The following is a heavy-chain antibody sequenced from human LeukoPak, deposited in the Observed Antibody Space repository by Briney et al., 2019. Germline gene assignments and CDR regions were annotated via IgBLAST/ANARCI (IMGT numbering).Heavy chain of an antibody. CDR3: ARDRWTAMVTWYFDY. D-gene: IGHD5-18*01. J-gene: IGHJ4*02. CDR2: IIPIFGTA. Sequence: ASVKVSCKASGGTFISYAISWVRQAPGQGLEWMGRIIPIFGTANCAQKFQGGVTITTDESTSTAYMELSSLRSEDTAVYYCARDRWTAMVTWYFDYWGQGTLVTVSS. CDR1: GGTFISYA. V-gene: IGHV1-69*05.